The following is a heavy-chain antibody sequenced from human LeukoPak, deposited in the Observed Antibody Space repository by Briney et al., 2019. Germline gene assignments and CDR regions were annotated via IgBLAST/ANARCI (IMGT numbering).Heavy chain of an antibody. CDR1: GGPISRYY. CDR3: ARQARDYIDY. J-gene: IGHJ4*02. CDR2: IYYSGST. Sequence: PSETLSLTCTLSGGPISRYYWSWIPHPPGKGLEWIGSIYYSGSTYYNPSLKSRITISVDTSKTQFSLKLSSVTAADTAVYYCARQARDYIDYWGEGTLVTVSS. V-gene: IGHV4-59*05.